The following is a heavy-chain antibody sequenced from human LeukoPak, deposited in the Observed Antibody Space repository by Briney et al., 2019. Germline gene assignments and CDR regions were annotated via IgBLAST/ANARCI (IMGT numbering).Heavy chain of an antibody. CDR3: GREGDSSGYPIDY. J-gene: IGHJ4*02. CDR1: GFTFSSYS. V-gene: IGHV3-21*01. D-gene: IGHD3-22*01. CDR2: ISSSSSYI. Sequence: PGGSLRLSCAASGFTFSSYSMNWVRQAPGKGLEWVSSISSSSSYIYYADSVKGRFTISRDNAKNSLYLQMNSLRAEDTAVYYCGREGDSSGYPIDYWGQGTLVTVSS.